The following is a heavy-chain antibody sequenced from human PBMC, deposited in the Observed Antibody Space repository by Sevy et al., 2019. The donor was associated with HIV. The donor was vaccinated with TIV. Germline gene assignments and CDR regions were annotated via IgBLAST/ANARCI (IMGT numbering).Heavy chain of an antibody. D-gene: IGHD3-22*01. J-gene: IGHJ4*02. CDR2: FDPEDGET. V-gene: IGHV1-24*01. Sequence: ASVKVSCKVSGYTLNELAMHWVRQAPGKGLEWMGGFDPEDGETSYAQKFQGRVTMTEDTSTDTDYMELSSLRSEDTAVYYCATAPYYYDSSGYKPFDNWGQGTLVTVSS. CDR3: ATAPYYYDSSGYKPFDN. CDR1: GYTLNELA.